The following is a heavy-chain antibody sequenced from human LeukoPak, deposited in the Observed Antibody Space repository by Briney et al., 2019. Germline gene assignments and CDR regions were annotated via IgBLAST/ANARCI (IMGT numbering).Heavy chain of an antibody. V-gene: IGHV4-59*01. Sequence: SETLSLTCTVSGGSISSYYWSWIRQPPGKGLEWIEYIYYSGSTNYNPSLKSRVTISVDTSKNQFSLKLSSVTAADTAVYYCARQRQPLRYYGMDVWGQGTTVTVSS. CDR1: GGSISSYY. J-gene: IGHJ6*02. CDR2: IYYSGST. D-gene: IGHD6-25*01. CDR3: ARQRQPLRYYGMDV.